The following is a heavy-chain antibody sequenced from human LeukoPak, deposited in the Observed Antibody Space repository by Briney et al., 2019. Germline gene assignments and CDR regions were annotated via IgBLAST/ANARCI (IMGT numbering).Heavy chain of an antibody. CDR2: INHSGRT. V-gene: IGHV4-34*01. CDR1: GGSFSGYY. D-gene: IGHD2-2*01. J-gene: IGHJ5*02. CDR3: ASVRYCSTTSTTCYGYDP. Sequence: SETLSLTCAVSGGSFSGYYWTWIRQPPGKGLEWIGEINHSGRTNYNPSLKSRVIISVDTSKNQFSLRLNSVTAADTAVYYCASVRYCSTTSTTCYGYDPWGQGTLVTVSS.